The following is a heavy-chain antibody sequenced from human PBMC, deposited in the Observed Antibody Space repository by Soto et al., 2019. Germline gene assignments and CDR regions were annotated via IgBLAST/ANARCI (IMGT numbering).Heavy chain of an antibody. Sequence: QVQLQESGPGLVKPSQTLSLTCIVSGGSVSRDSYYWSWIRQHPGMGLEWIGYIYYSGSTYYNSSIKSRATISVDTSKTQFSLRLRSVTAADTAMYYCAIHMHSGTHYDPWGQGTLVTVSS. D-gene: IGHD1-26*01. CDR2: IYYSGST. J-gene: IGHJ5*02. CDR1: GGSVSRDSYY. V-gene: IGHV4-31*03. CDR3: AIHMHSGTHYDP.